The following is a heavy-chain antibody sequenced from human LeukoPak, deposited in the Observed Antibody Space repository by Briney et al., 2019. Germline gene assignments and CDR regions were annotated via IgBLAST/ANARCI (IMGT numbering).Heavy chain of an antibody. Sequence: GASVKVSCKASGYTFTSYDINWVRQATGQGLEWMGWMNPNSGNTGYAQKFQGRVTITRNTSISTAYMELSSLRSEDTAVYYCARRGCSSTSCYNNWFDPWGQGTLVTVSS. V-gene: IGHV1-8*03. D-gene: IGHD2-2*02. CDR3: ARRGCSSTSCYNNWFDP. CDR1: GYTFTSYD. J-gene: IGHJ5*02. CDR2: MNPNSGNT.